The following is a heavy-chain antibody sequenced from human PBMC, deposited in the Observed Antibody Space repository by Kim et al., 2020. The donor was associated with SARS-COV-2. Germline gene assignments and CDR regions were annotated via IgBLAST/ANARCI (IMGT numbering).Heavy chain of an antibody. V-gene: IGHV3-23*03. D-gene: IGHD6-13*01. CDR3: AKIPSSSWFYFDY. Sequence: YADSVKGRFTSSRDNSKNPLYLKMNSLRAEDTAVYYCAKIPSSSWFYFDYWGQGTLVTVSS. J-gene: IGHJ4*02.